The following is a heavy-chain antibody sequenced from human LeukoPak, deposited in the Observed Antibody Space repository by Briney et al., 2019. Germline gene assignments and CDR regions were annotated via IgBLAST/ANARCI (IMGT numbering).Heavy chain of an antibody. CDR2: INRDGSEK. CDR3: ARDLDTRTSYEFGY. Sequence: GGSLRLSCAASGFTFSNYWMNWVRQAPGKGMEWVANINRDGSEKNYVDSVKGRFTISRDNAKNSLYLQMNSLRAEDTAIYYCARDLDTRTSYEFGYWGQGILVTVSS. J-gene: IGHJ4*02. V-gene: IGHV3-7*04. CDR1: GFTFSNYW. D-gene: IGHD5-18*01.